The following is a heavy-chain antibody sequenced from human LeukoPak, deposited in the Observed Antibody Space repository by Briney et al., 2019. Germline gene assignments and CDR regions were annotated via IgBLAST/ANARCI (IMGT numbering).Heavy chain of an antibody. CDR2: ISGSGGST. D-gene: IGHD6-19*01. J-gene: IGHJ4*02. Sequence: GGSLRLSCAASGFTFSSYAMSWVRQAPGKGLEWVSAISGSGGSTYYADSVKGRFTISRDNSKNTLYLQINSLRAEDTAVSYCAKDHLPGIVVADRGYWGQGTLVTVSS. CDR3: AKDHLPGIVVADRGY. V-gene: IGHV3-23*01. CDR1: GFTFSSYA.